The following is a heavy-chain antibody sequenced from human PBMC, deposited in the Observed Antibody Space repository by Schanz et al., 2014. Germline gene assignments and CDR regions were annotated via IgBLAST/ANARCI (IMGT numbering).Heavy chain of an antibody. CDR2: IRYNGINE. V-gene: IGHV3-30*02. D-gene: IGHD1-26*01. J-gene: IGHJ2*01. Sequence: VQLVESGGGLVQPGGSLKLSCAASGFTFSGSAMHWVRQAPGKGLEWVAFIRYNGINEYYADSVKGRFTISRDNSKNTLYLQMNSLRAEDTAVYYCAREAKWGQWYFDLWGRGSLVTVSS. CDR3: AREAKWGQWYFDL. CDR1: GFTFSGSA.